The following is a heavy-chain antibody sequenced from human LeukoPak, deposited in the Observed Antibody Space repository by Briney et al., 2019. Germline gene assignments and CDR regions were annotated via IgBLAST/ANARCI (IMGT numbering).Heavy chain of an antibody. V-gene: IGHV3-23*01. D-gene: IGHD3-16*01. CDR2: ISSSGDNT. Sequence: GGSLRLSCGASGFTSSSSDMSWVRQAPGKGLEWVSGISSSGDNTYYADSVKGRFTISRDNSKSTLYLQMNSLRVEDTALYYCARELGELRTHYHYGMDVWGQGTTVTVSS. CDR1: GFTSSSSD. CDR3: ARELGELRTHYHYGMDV. J-gene: IGHJ6*02.